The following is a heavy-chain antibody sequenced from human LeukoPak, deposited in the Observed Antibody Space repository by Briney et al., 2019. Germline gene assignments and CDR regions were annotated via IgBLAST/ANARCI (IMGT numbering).Heavy chain of an antibody. V-gene: IGHV1-2*02. CDR3: ASNEGASGLYYYYMDV. Sequence: SVKVSCKASGYTFTGYYMHWLRQAPGQGLEWMGWINPNSGGTNYAQKFQGRVTMTRDTSISTAYMELSRLRSDDTAVYYCASNEGASGLYYYYMDVWGKGTTVTVSS. CDR2: INPNSGGT. J-gene: IGHJ6*03. CDR1: GYTFTGYY. D-gene: IGHD3-10*01.